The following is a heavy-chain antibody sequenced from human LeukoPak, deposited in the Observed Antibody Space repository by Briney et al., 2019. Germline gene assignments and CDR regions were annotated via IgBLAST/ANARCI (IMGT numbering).Heavy chain of an antibody. CDR2: VIHSGNT. CDR1: GGSITGSTYY. J-gene: IGHJ4*02. Sequence: SETLSLTCTVSGGSITGSTYYWGWIRQPPGKGLEWIVSVIHSGNTYYNPSLRSRVIVSMDTSKKQFSLRLSSVTAADTAVYYCARHDYDSSGHRRDYYFDYWSQGTLVTVSS. CDR3: ARHDYDSSGHRRDYYFDY. V-gene: IGHV4-39*01. D-gene: IGHD3-22*01.